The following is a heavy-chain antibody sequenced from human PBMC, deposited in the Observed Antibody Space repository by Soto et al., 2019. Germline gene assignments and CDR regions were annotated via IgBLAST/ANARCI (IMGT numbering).Heavy chain of an antibody. D-gene: IGHD3-10*01. CDR1: GYTFTSYG. Sequence: ASVKVSCKASGYTFTSYGISWVRQAPGQGLEWMGWINAYNGNTNYAQKLQGRVTMTTDTSTSTAYMELRSLRSDDTAVYYCARDITMVEKKYYYYGMDVWGQGTTVTVSS. V-gene: IGHV1-18*01. CDR3: ARDITMVEKKYYYYGMDV. J-gene: IGHJ6*02. CDR2: INAYNGNT.